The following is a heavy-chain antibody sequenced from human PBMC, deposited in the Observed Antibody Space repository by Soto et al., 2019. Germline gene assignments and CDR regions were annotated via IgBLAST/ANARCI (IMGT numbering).Heavy chain of an antibody. CDR1: GFTFDDYA. CDR3: AKVGYYDFWSGLFDY. V-gene: IGHV3-9*01. J-gene: IGHJ4*02. CDR2: ISCNSGSI. D-gene: IGHD3-3*01. Sequence: EVQLVESGGGLVQPGRSLRLSCAASGFTFDDYAMHWVRQAPGKGLEWVSGISCNSGSIGYADSVKGRFTISRDNAKNSLYLQMNSLRAEDTALYYCAKVGYYDFWSGLFDYWGQGTLVTVSS.